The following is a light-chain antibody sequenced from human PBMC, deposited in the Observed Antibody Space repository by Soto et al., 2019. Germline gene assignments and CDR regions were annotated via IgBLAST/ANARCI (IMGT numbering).Light chain of an antibody. CDR3: QHYNSYSEG. J-gene: IGKJ1*01. CDR2: KAS. V-gene: IGKV1-5*03. Sequence: IKMTQSPATLSGPVGDRVTITCGARQPIWSWLASYQQKQGKAPKLLIYKASTLKSGVPSRFSGSGSGTEFTLTISSLQPDDFATYYCQHYNSYSEGFGQGA. CDR1: QPIWSW.